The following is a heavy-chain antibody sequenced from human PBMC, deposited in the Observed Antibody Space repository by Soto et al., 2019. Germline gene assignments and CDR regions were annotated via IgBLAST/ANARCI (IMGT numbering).Heavy chain of an antibody. V-gene: IGHV3-23*01. D-gene: IGHD4-4*01. Sequence: GGSLRLSCVASGFTFSSYAMSWVRQAPGKGLEWVSSIVGSGGRTYYADSVQGRFTISRDNSKNTLYLQMNSLGAEDTAIFYCAKAPVPDYTAYGSCVFELWGRGTLVPVSS. CDR2: IVGSGGRT. CDR3: AKAPVPDYTAYGSCVFEL. CDR1: GFTFSSYA. J-gene: IGHJ1*01.